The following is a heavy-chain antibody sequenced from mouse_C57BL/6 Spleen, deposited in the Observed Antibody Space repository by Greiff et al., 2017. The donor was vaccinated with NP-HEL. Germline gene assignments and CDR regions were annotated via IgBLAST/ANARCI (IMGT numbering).Heavy chain of an antibody. V-gene: IGHV1-69*01. Sequence: VQLQQPGAELVMPGASVKLSCKASGYTFTSYWMHWVKQRPGQGLEWIGEIDPSDSYTNYNQKFKGKSTLTVDKSSSTAYMQLSSLTSEDSAVYYCARSDGSSSYYFDYWGQGTTLTVSS. CDR1: GYTFTSYW. J-gene: IGHJ2*01. D-gene: IGHD1-1*01. CDR2: IDPSDSYT. CDR3: ARSDGSSSYYFDY.